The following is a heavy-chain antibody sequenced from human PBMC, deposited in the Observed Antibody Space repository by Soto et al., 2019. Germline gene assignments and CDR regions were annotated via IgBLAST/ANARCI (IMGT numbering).Heavy chain of an antibody. CDR3: ARGHYGCHGLDV. Sequence: PSETLSLTCTVSGGSISSSSYYWGWIRQPPGKGLEWIGSIYYSGITYYNPSLKSRVTISVDRSKNQFSLKLSSVTAADTAVYYCARGHYGCHGLDVWGQGTTVTVSS. D-gene: IGHD4-17*01. V-gene: IGHV4-39*07. J-gene: IGHJ6*02. CDR2: IYYSGIT. CDR1: GGSISSSSYY.